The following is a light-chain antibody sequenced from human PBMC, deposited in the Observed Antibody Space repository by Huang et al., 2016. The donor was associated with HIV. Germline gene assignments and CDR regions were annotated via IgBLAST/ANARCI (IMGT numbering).Light chain of an antibody. Sequence: IVMTQTPLSLSVTPGQPATISCKSNQSLLHSDGKTYLYGYLQRPGQSPQLLIYDVSSLFSVVPGRFRCSGSGTDFTLKISRVEAGYVGIYYCMQSTHLRTFGQGTKLEIK. CDR2: DVS. CDR3: MQSTHLRT. J-gene: IGKJ2*02. V-gene: IGKV2-29*02. CDR1: QSLLHSDGKTY.